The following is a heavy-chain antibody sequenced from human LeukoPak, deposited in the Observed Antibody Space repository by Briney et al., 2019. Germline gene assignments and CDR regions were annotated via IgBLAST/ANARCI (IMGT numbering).Heavy chain of an antibody. CDR1: GFTFDDYT. J-gene: IGHJ4*02. D-gene: IGHD3-9*01. CDR3: AKDVLRYFDWLLPFDY. CDR2: ISWDGGST. Sequence: GGSLRLSCAASGFTFDDYTMHWVRHAPGKGLEWVSLISWDGGSTYYADSVKGRFTISRDNSKNSLYLQMNSLRAEDTAVYYCAKDVLRYFDWLLPFDYWGQGTLVTVSS. V-gene: IGHV3-43*01.